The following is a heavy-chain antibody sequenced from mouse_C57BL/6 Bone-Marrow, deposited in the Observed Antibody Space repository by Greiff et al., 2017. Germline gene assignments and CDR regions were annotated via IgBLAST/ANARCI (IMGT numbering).Heavy chain of an antibody. CDR3: ARPGDYYAMDY. CDR2: IDPSGSYT. Sequence: QVQLQQPGAELVKPGASVKLSCKASGYTFTSYWMQWVKQRPGQGLEWIGEIDPSGSYTNYTQKFKGKATLTVDTSSSTAYMQLSSLTSEDSAVYYCARPGDYYAMDYWGQGTSVTVSS. J-gene: IGHJ4*01. CDR1: GYTFTSYW. V-gene: IGHV1-50*01.